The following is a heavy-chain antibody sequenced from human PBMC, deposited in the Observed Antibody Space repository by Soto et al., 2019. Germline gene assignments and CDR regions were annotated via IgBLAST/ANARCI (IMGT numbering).Heavy chain of an antibody. Sequence: QVQLVESGGGAVQPGRSLRLSCAASGFTFSSYGMHWVRQAPGKGLEWVAVIWYDGSNKYYADSVKGRFTISRDNSKNTLYLQMNSLRAEDTAVYYCARAGDIVVEPGAKGEGAYDYWGQGTLVNVSS. CDR2: IWYDGSNK. V-gene: IGHV3-33*01. CDR1: GFTFSSYG. D-gene: IGHD2-2*01. J-gene: IGHJ4*02. CDR3: ARAGDIVVEPGAKGEGAYDY.